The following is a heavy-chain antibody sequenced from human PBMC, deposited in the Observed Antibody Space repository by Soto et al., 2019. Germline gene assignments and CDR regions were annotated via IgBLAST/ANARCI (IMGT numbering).Heavy chain of an antibody. Sequence: QAHLVQSGAEVRKPGASVKVSCQALEHTSTIYYIHWVRQARGQGLEWMGWINADSGDTTYAEDFRGRATFTRDTSTSRFHMELSRLRLDDTAMYFCATRDYDILTGYLHIWGQGTLITVSS. J-gene: IGHJ1*01. CDR2: INADSGDT. D-gene: IGHD3-9*01. CDR1: EHTSTIYY. V-gene: IGHV1-2*02. CDR3: ATRDYDILTGYLHI.